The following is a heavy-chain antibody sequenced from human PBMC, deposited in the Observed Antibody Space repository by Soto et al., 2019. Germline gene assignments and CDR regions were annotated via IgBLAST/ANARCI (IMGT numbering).Heavy chain of an antibody. Sequence: PGESLKIFCKGSGYSFTSYWISWVRQMPGKGLEWMGRIDPSDSYTNYSPSFQGHVTISADKSISTAYLQWSSLKASDTAMYYCARRPVVPAAMSPQEAFHYWGQGTLVTVSS. J-gene: IGHJ4*02. V-gene: IGHV5-10-1*01. CDR1: GYSFTSYW. CDR3: ARRPVVPAAMSPQEAFHY. CDR2: IDPSDSYT. D-gene: IGHD2-2*01.